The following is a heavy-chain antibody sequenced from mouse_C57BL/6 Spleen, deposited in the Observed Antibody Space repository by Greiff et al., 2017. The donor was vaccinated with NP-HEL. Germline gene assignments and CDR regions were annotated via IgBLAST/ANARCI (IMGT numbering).Heavy chain of an antibody. CDR3: ARGGSGYVAY. CDR2: IDPSDSET. J-gene: IGHJ3*01. Sequence: VQLQQSGAELVRPGSSVKLSCKASGYTFTSYWMHWVKQRPIQGLEWIGNIDPSDSETHYNQKFKDKATLTVDKSSSTAYMQLSSLTSEDSAVYYCARGGSGYVAYWGQGTLVTVSA. D-gene: IGHD3-2*02. CDR1: GYTFTSYW. V-gene: IGHV1-52*01.